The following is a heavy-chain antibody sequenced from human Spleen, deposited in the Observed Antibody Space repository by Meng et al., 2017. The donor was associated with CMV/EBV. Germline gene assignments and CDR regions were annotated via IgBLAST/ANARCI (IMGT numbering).Heavy chain of an antibody. CDR2: ISYDETHK. V-gene: IGHV3-30*04. D-gene: IGHD3-9*01. J-gene: IGHJ6*02. Sequence: GESLKISCAAPGFTFSSYTLHWVRQAPGKGLEWVAVISYDETHKYFADSVKGRFTISRDSSKNTVHLQMNSLRPEDTAVYYCARVYYDILSDYGMDVWGQGTTVTVSS. CDR1: GFTFSSYT. CDR3: ARVYYDILSDYGMDV.